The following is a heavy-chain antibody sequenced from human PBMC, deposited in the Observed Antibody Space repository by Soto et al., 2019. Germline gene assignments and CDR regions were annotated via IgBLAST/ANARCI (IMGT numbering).Heavy chain of an antibody. V-gene: IGHV3-49*03. D-gene: IGHD3-22*01. CDR2: IRSKAYGGTT. CDR3: TRDFIKYYYDSSGYYSDY. CDR1: GFTFGDYA. J-gene: IGHJ4*02. Sequence: GGSLRLSCTASGFTFGDYAMSWFRQAPGKGLEWVGFIRSKAYGGTTEYAASVKGRFTISRDDSKSIAYLQMNSLKTEDTAVYYCTRDFIKYYYDSSGYYSDYWGQGTLVTVSS.